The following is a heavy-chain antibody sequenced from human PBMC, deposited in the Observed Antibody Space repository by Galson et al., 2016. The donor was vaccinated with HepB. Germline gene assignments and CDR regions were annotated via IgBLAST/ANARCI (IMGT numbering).Heavy chain of an antibody. V-gene: IGHV3-74*01. CDR2: IEGDGTRP. CDR1: GFTFRNHQ. CDR3: ARDSSGPDF. J-gene: IGHJ4*02. Sequence: SLRLSCAVSGFTFRNHQMHWVRQVSGKGLVWVSRIEGDGTRPIYADSVKGRFTISRDNAENTLYLQMNSLRAEDTAVYYCARDSSGPDFWGQGTLVTVSS. D-gene: IGHD6-6*01.